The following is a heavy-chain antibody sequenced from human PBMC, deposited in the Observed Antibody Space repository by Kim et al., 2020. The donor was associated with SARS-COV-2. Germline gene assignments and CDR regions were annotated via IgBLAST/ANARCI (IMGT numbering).Heavy chain of an antibody. CDR3: AKESGSGSYYAWTYYYYGMDV. Sequence: GGSLRLFCAASGFTFSSYGMHWVRQAPGKGLEWVAVISYDGSNKYYADSVKGRFTISRDNSKNTLYLQMNSLRAEDTAVYYCAKESGSGSYYAWTYYYYGMDVWGQGTTVTVSS. V-gene: IGHV3-30*18. CDR2: ISYDGSNK. D-gene: IGHD3-10*01. J-gene: IGHJ6*02. CDR1: GFTFSSYG.